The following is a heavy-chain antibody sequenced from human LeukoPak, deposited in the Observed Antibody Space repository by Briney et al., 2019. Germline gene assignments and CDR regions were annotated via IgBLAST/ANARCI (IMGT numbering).Heavy chain of an antibody. CDR2: FDPEDGET. CDR3: ATAVSYGFAAWDY. Sequence: ASVKVSCKVSGYTLTELSMHWVRQAPGKGLEWMGGFDPEDGETIYAQKFQGRVTMTEGTSTDTAYMELSSLRSEDTAVYYCATAVSYGFAAWDYWGQGTLVTVSS. J-gene: IGHJ4*02. CDR1: GYTLTELS. V-gene: IGHV1-24*01. D-gene: IGHD5-18*01.